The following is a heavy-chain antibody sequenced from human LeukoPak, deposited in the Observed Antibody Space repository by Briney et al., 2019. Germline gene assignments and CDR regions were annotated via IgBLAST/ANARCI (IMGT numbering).Heavy chain of an antibody. J-gene: IGHJ5*02. V-gene: IGHV3-9*01. CDR1: GFTFDDYA. CDR2: ISWNSGSI. CDR3: AKDDSAEMATISGWFDP. Sequence: GGSLRLSCAASGFTFDDYAMHWVRQAPGKGLEWVSGISWNSGSIGYADPVKGRFTISRDNAKNSLYLQMNSLRAEDTALYYCAKDDSAEMATISGWFDPWGQGTLVTVSS. D-gene: IGHD5-24*01.